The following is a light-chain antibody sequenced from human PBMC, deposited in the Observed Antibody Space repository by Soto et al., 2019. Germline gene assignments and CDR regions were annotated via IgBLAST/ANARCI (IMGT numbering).Light chain of an antibody. Sequence: EFLFTQSPGTLSLSPGERATLSCRASQTVRNNYLAWYQQKPGQAPRLLIYDASSRATGIPDRLSGGGSGTDFSLTIRRLEPEDFAVYYCQQYGSSVTFGQGTRLEIK. CDR3: QQYGSSVT. CDR2: DAS. J-gene: IGKJ5*01. CDR1: QTVRNNY. V-gene: IGKV3-20*01.